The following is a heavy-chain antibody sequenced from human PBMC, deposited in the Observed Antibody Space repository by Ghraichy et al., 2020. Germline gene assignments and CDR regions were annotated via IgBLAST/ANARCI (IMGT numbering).Heavy chain of an antibody. Sequence: GGSLRLSCAASGFTFDDYAMHWVRQAPGKGLEWVSGISWNSGSIGYADSVKGRFTISRDNAKNSLYLQMNSLRAEDTALYYCAKGKYSSSSDDYFDYWGQGTLVTVSS. V-gene: IGHV3-9*01. CDR1: GFTFDDYA. CDR2: ISWNSGSI. CDR3: AKGKYSSSSDDYFDY. J-gene: IGHJ4*02. D-gene: IGHD6-6*01.